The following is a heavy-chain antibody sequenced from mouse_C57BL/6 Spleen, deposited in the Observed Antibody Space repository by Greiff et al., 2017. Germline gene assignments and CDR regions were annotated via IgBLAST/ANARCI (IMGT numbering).Heavy chain of an antibody. V-gene: IGHV5-12*01. Sequence: EVKLEESGGGLVQPGGSLKLSCAASGFTFSDYYMYWVRQTPGQRLEWVAYISNGGGSTYYPDTVKGRFTLSRDNAKNTLYLQMSRLKSEDTATYYCARHGGTTVVDAMDYWGQGTSVTVSS. CDR2: ISNGGGST. J-gene: IGHJ4*01. D-gene: IGHD1-1*01. CDR3: ARHGGTTVVDAMDY. CDR1: GFTFSDYY.